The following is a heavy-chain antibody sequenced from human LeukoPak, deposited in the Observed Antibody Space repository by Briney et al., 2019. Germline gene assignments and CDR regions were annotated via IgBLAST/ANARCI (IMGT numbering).Heavy chain of an antibody. V-gene: IGHV3-23*01. CDR1: GFTFRSYA. CDR2: ISGRGGST. J-gene: IGHJ4*02. D-gene: IGHD6-19*01. CDR3: ANQGRLVWYYFDY. Sequence: GGSLRLFCAASGFTFRSYAMRGAPHAPGRGLESVLAISGRGGSTYYADSVKGRLTISRDNSQNTLYLQMNSLRGEDPAVFYCANQGRLVWYYFDYWGQGTLVTVSS.